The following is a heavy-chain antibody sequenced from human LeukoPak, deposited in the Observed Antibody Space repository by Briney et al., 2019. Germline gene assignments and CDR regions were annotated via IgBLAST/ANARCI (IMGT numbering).Heavy chain of an antibody. D-gene: IGHD2-2*01. CDR3: AKDRSTSCPLNY. V-gene: IGHV3-30*02. CDR1: GFTFSSYG. Sequence: GGSLRLSCAASGFTFSSYGMHWVRQAPGKGLEWVAFIRYDGSNKYYADPVKGRFTISRDNSKNTLYLQMNSLRAEDTAVYYCAKDRSTSCPLNYWGQGTLVTVSS. CDR2: IRYDGSNK. J-gene: IGHJ4*02.